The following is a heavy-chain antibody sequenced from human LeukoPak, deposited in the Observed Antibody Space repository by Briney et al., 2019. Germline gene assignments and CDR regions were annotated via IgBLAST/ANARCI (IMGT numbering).Heavy chain of an antibody. CDR1: GFTFSSYA. CDR2: ISGSGGST. CDR3: AKDSDYYDSSGYYYVRVYFDY. D-gene: IGHD3-22*01. V-gene: IGHV3-23*01. Sequence: PGGSLRLSCAASGFTFSSYAMSWVRQAPGKGLEWVSAISGSGGSTYYADSVKGRFTISRDNSKNTLYLQMNSLRAEDTAVYYCAKDSDYYDSSGYYYVRVYFDYWGQGTLVTVSS. J-gene: IGHJ4*02.